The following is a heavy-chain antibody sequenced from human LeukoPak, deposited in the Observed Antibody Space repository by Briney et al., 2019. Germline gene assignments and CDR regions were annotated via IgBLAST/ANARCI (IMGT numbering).Heavy chain of an antibody. CDR1: GGTFSSYA. D-gene: IGHD3-22*01. J-gene: IGHJ4*02. Sequence: SVKVSCKASGGTFSSYAISWVRQAPGQGLEWMGGIIPIFGTANYAQKFQGRVTITADESTSTAYMELSSLRSEDTAVYYCARDGGDGSGYYFSDYWGQGTLVTVSS. CDR3: ARDGGDGSGYYFSDY. CDR2: IIPIFGTA. V-gene: IGHV1-69*01.